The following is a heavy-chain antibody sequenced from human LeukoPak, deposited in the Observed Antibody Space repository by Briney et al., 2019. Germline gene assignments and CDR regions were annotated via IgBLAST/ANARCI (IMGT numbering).Heavy chain of an antibody. CDR2: IYHSGST. Sequence: PSETLSLTCTVSGGSISSGDYYWSWIRQPPGKGLEWIGYIYHSGSTYYNPSLKSRVTISVDTSKNQFSLKLSSVTAADTAVYYCSRVPARRYDYPYYFDYWGQGTLVTVSS. CDR1: GGSISSGDYY. D-gene: IGHD5-12*01. V-gene: IGHV4-30-4*08. CDR3: SRVPARRYDYPYYFDY. J-gene: IGHJ4*02.